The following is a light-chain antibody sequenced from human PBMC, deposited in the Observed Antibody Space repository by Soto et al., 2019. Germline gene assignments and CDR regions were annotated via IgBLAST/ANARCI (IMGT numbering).Light chain of an antibody. CDR2: GAS. J-gene: IGKJ1*01. CDR3: QQYHNSPLT. V-gene: IGKV3-20*01. CDR1: QSVSSNY. Sequence: EILMTQSPVTLSVSPGERATLSCRASQSVSSNYLAWYQQKPGQAPRVLIYGASSRTTGIPDRFSGSGSGTDFTLTISRLEPEDFAVYYCQQYHNSPLTFGQGTKVDIK.